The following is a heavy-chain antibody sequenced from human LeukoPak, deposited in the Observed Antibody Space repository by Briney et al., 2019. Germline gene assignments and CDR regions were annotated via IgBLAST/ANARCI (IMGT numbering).Heavy chain of an antibody. CDR2: IYYSGHT. V-gene: IGHV4-59*08. CDR1: GDSLNTYY. Sequence: SETLSLTCAVSGDSLNTYYWNWIRQTPGKGLEWIGYIYYSGHTDYNPSLKSRVTISVDTSKNQISLRLRSVTAADTAVYFCATYKENKVATRGFDYWGQGTLVTVSS. J-gene: IGHJ4*02. CDR3: ATYKENKVATRGFDY. D-gene: IGHD5-12*01.